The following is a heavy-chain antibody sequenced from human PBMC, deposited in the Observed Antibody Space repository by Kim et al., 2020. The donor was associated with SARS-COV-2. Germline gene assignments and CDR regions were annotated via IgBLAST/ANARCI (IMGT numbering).Heavy chain of an antibody. CDR2: ISSNGGST. J-gene: IGHJ6*02. D-gene: IGHD6-13*01. V-gene: IGHV3-64*01. CDR3: ARAPYSSSWYNYYGMDV. CDR1: GFTFSSYA. Sequence: GGSLRLSCAASGFTFSSYAMHWVRQAPGKGLGYVSAISSNGGSTYYANSVKGRFTISRDNSKNTLYLQMGSLRAEDMAVYYCARAPYSSSWYNYYGMDVWGQGTTVTVSS.